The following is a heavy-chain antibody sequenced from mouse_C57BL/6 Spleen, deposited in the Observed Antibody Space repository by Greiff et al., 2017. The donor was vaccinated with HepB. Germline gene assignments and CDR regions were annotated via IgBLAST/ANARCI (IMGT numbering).Heavy chain of an antibody. Sequence: EVHLVESEGGLVQPGSSMKLSCTASGFTFGDYYMAWVRQVPEKGLEWVANINYDGSSTYYLDSLKSRFIISRDNAKNILYLQMSSLKSEDTATYYCARIAYDYDVYYAMDYWGQGTSVTVSS. CDR2: INYDGSST. CDR3: ARIAYDYDVYYAMDY. J-gene: IGHJ4*01. V-gene: IGHV5-16*01. D-gene: IGHD2-4*01. CDR1: GFTFGDYY.